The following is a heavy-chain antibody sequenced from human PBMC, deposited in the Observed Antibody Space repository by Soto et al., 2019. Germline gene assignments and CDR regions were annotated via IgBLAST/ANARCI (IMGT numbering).Heavy chain of an antibody. CDR3: AKVAVAGNRPYYFDY. CDR1: GFTFSSYA. J-gene: IGHJ4*02. CDR2: ISGSGGGT. D-gene: IGHD6-19*01. Sequence: GGSLRLSCAASGFTFSSYAMNWVRQAPGKGLEWVSAISGSGGGTYYADSVKGRITISRDNSKNTLYLQMSSLRAEDTAVYYCAKVAVAGNRPYYFDYWGQGTLVTVSS. V-gene: IGHV3-23*01.